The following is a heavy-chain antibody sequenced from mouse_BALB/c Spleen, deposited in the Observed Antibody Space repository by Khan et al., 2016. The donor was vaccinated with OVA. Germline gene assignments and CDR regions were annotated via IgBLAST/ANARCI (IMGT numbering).Heavy chain of an antibody. V-gene: IGHV1S81*02. CDR2: INPSNGRT. CDR3: ARSTMITTDFAY. Sequence: QVQLKQPGAELVKPGASVKLSCKASGYTFTSYWMHWVKQRPGQGLEWIGEINPSNGRTNYNEKFKSKATLTVDKSSNTAYMQLSSLTSEDSAVYYCARSTMITTDFAYWGQGTLVTVSA. J-gene: IGHJ3*01. CDR1: GYTFTSYW. D-gene: IGHD2-4*01.